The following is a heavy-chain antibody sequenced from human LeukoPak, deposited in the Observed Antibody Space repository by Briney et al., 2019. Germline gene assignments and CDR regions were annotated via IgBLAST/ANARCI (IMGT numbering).Heavy chain of an antibody. CDR3: GRHHQALGSSWDDAFDT. CDR2: IYPRDSAN. J-gene: IGHJ3*02. V-gene: IGHV5-51*01. CDR1: GYSFTSYW. D-gene: IGHD6-13*01. Sequence: GESLKISCKGSGYSFTSYWIGWVRHMPGEGLEWMGIIYPRDSANSSSPSFHDQSIISAEKSITTAFVQWSSMKAAATAMLYLGRHHQALGSSWDDAFDTCGQGTMVTVSS.